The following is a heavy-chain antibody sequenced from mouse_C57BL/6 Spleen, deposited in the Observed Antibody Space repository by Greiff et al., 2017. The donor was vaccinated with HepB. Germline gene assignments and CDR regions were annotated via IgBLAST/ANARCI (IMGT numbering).Heavy chain of an antibody. CDR1: GFTFSDYG. V-gene: IGHV5-17*01. CDR2: ISSGSSTI. Sequence: EVHLVESGGGLVKPGGSLKLSCAASGFTFSDYGMHWVRQAPEKGLEWVAYISSGSSTIYYADTVKGRFTISRDNAKNTLFLQMTSLRSEDTAMYYCASTVVARNYAMDYWGQGTSVTVSS. J-gene: IGHJ4*01. CDR3: ASTVVARNYAMDY. D-gene: IGHD1-1*01.